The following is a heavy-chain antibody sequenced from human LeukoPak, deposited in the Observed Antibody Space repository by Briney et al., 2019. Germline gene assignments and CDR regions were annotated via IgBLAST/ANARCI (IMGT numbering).Heavy chain of an antibody. J-gene: IGHJ3*02. CDR2: IDSSASTT. V-gene: IGHV3-48*04. CDR1: IFYFSTYD. D-gene: IGHD2-2*01. CDR3: ARYKLYHGAFDI. Sequence: GGSLRLSCTASIFYFSTYDMNWVRQVPGKGLEWVSYIDSSASTTYYADSVKGRFTISRDNAKNSLYLQMNSLRAEDTAVYYCARYKLYHGAFDIWGQGTMVTVSS.